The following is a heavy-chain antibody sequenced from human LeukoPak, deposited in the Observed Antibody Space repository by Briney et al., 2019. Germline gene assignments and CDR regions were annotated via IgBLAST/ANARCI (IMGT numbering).Heavy chain of an antibody. V-gene: IGHV1-69*06. CDR2: IIPIFSTA. Sequence: GASVKVSCKSSGGTFSTYAISWVRQAPGQGLEWMGGIIPIFSTANYAQKFQGRVTMTGDTSTSTVYMELSSLRSEDTAVYYCARVRDGYNDAYDIWGQGTMVTVTS. CDR3: ARVRDGYNDAYDI. D-gene: IGHD5-24*01. CDR1: GGTFSTYA. J-gene: IGHJ3*02.